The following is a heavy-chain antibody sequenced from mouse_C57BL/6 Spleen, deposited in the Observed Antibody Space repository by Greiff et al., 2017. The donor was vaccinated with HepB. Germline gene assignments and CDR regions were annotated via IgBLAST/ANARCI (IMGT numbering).Heavy chain of an antibody. CDR1: GYSITSGYY. Sequence: ESGPGLVKPSQSLSLTCSVTGYSITSGYYWNWIRQFPGNKLEWMGYISYDGSNNYNPSLKNRISITRDTSKNQFFLKLNSVTTEDTATYYCARGLSYYYGSSYGYFDYWGQGTTLTVSS. D-gene: IGHD1-1*01. J-gene: IGHJ2*01. V-gene: IGHV3-6*01. CDR3: ARGLSYYYGSSYGYFDY. CDR2: ISYDGSN.